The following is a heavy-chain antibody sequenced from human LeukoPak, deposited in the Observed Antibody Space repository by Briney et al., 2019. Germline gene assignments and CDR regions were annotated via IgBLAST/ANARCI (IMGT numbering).Heavy chain of an antibody. J-gene: IGHJ5*02. Sequence: SETLSLTCAVYGGSFSGYYWSWIRQPPGKGLEWIGEINHSGSTNYNPSLKSRVTISVDTSKNQFSLKLSSVTAADTAVYYCASVYGSGRNNWFDPWGQGTLDTVSS. D-gene: IGHD3-10*01. CDR3: ASVYGSGRNNWFDP. CDR2: INHSGST. V-gene: IGHV4-34*01. CDR1: GGSFSGYY.